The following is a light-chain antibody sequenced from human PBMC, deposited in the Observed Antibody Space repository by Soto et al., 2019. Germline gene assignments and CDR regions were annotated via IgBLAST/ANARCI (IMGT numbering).Light chain of an antibody. CDR3: AAWDDSLNGVV. CDR1: SSNIGSNS. Sequence: QSVLTQPPSASGTPGQRVTISCSGSSSNIGSNSINWYQQFPGTAPKLLIYNNNQRPSGVPDRFSGSKFGTSVSLAISGLQSEAEADYYCAAWDDSLNGVVFGGGTKLTVL. J-gene: IGLJ2*01. V-gene: IGLV1-44*01. CDR2: NNN.